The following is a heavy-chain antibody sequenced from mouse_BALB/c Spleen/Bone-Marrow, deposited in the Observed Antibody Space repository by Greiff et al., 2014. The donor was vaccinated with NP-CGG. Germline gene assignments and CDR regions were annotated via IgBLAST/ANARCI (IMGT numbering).Heavy chain of an antibody. Sequence: QVQLKESGAELARPGASVKLSCKASGYTFTSYWMQWVKQRPGQGLEWIGAIYPGDGDTRYTQKFKGEATLTADKSSSTAYMQLSSLASEDSAVYYCARDGNYPAWFAYWGQGTLVTVSA. CDR3: ARDGNYPAWFAY. CDR2: IYPGDGDT. V-gene: IGHV1-87*01. CDR1: GYTFTSYW. J-gene: IGHJ3*01. D-gene: IGHD2-1*01.